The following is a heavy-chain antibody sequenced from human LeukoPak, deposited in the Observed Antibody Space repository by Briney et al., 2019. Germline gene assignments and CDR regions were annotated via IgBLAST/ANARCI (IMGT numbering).Heavy chain of an antibody. D-gene: IGHD3-16*01. J-gene: IGHJ4*02. CDR1: GFTFSSYA. Sequence: GGSLRLSCAASGFTFSSYAMSWVRQAPGKGLEWVSAISGSGGSTYYADSVKGRFTISRDNSKNTLYVQMNSLRAEDTAVYYCTPGRGGLADFWGQGTLVTVSS. CDR2: ISGSGGST. CDR3: TPGRGGLADF. V-gene: IGHV3-23*01.